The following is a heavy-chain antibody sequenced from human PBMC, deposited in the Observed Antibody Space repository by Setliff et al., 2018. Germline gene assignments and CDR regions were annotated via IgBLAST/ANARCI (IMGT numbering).Heavy chain of an antibody. V-gene: IGHV4-4*07. CDR2: IYTSGST. Sequence: SETLSLTCTVSGGSISSYYWSWIRQPAGKGLEWIGRIYTSGSTNYNPSLKSRVTMSVDTSKNQFSLKLSSVTAADTAVYYCARDSRGNPPNYLDVWGKGTTVTVSS. CDR1: GGSISSYY. CDR3: ARDSRGNPPNYLDV. J-gene: IGHJ6*03.